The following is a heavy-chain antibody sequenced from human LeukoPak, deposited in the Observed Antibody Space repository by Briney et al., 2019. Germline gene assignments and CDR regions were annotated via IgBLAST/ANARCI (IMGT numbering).Heavy chain of an antibody. CDR1: GFTFSSYV. CDR2: ITSSGGNT. J-gene: IGHJ4*02. V-gene: IGHV3-23*01. CDR3: AKERSSGWPFDY. Sequence: GGSLRLSCAASGFTFSSYVMSWVRQAPGKGLEWVSTITSSGGNTYYADSVKGRFTISRDNSKNTVYLQMNSLRADDTAVYYCAKERSSGWPFDYWGQGTLVTVSS. D-gene: IGHD6-19*01.